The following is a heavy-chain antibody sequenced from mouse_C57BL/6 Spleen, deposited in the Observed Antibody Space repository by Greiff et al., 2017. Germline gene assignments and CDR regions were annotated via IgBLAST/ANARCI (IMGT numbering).Heavy chain of an antibody. CDR1: GFSLTSYG. J-gene: IGHJ1*03. CDR3: AKNLYGNPAYWYFDV. D-gene: IGHD2-1*01. V-gene: IGHV2-5*01. CDR2: IWRGGST. Sequence: VQLQQSGPGLVQPSQSLSITCTASGFSLTSYGVHWVRQSPGKGLEWLGVIWRGGSTDYNAAFMSRLSITKDNSKSQVFFKMNSLQADDTAIYYCAKNLYGNPAYWYFDVWGTGTTVTVSS.